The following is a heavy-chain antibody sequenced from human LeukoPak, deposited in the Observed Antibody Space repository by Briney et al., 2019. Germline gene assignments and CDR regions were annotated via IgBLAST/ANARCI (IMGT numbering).Heavy chain of an antibody. Sequence: PSETLSLTCTVSGGSISSYYWSWIRQPPGKGLEGIGYIYYSGSTNYNPSLKSRVTISVDTPKNQFSLKLSSVTAADTAVYYCARDKTRYCSSTSCYYGMDVWGQGTTVTVSS. V-gene: IGHV4-59*01. J-gene: IGHJ6*02. CDR3: ARDKTRYCSSTSCYYGMDV. D-gene: IGHD2-2*01. CDR2: IYYSGST. CDR1: GGSISSYY.